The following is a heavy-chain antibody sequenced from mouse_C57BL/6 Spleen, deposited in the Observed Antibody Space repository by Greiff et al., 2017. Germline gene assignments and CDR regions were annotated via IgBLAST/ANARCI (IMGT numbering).Heavy chain of an antibody. Sequence: VQGVESGPGLVQPSQSLSITCTVSGFSLTSYGVHWVRQSPGKGLEWLGVIWSGGSTDYNAAFISRLSISKDNSKSQVFFKMNSLQADDTAIYYCARSYYYGSSYVRWYFDVWGTGTTVTVSS. V-gene: IGHV2-2*01. D-gene: IGHD1-1*01. CDR1: GFSLTSYG. J-gene: IGHJ1*03. CDR3: ARSYYYGSSYVRWYFDV. CDR2: IWSGGST.